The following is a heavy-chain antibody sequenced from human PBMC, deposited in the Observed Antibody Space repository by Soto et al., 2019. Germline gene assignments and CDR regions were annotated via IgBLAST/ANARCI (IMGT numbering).Heavy chain of an antibody. J-gene: IGHJ4*02. CDR3: ARGRAQWLAAHYFFDY. D-gene: IGHD6-19*01. CDR2: ISYDGSNK. CDR1: GFTFSSYA. Sequence: GRSLRLSCAASGFTFSSYAMHRVRQAPGKGLEWVAVISYDGSNKYYADSVKGRFTISRDNSKNTLYLQMNSLRSEDTAVYYCARGRAQWLAAHYFFDYWGQGTLVTVSS. V-gene: IGHV3-30-3*01.